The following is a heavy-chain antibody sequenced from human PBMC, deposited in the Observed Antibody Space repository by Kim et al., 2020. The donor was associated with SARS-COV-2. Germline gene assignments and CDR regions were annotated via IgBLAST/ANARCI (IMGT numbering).Heavy chain of an antibody. V-gene: IGHV3-21*01. CDR2: ISSSSSYI. J-gene: IGHJ3*02. CDR1: GFTFSSYA. CDR3: ARGLYGDQDLGAFDI. D-gene: IGHD4-17*01. Sequence: GGSLRLSCAASGFTFSSYAMHWVRQAPGKGLEWVSSISSSSSYIYYADSLKGRFTISRDNAKNSLYLQMNSLRAEDTAVYYCARGLYGDQDLGAFDIWGQGTMVTVSS.